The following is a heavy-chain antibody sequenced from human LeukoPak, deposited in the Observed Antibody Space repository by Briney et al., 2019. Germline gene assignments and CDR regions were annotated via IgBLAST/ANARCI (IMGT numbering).Heavy chain of an antibody. D-gene: IGHD3-3*01. CDR2: ISGSGGST. V-gene: IGHV3-23*01. Sequence: PGGSLRLSCAASGFTFSSYAMSWVRQAPGKGLEWVSAISGSGGSTYYADSVKGRFTISRDNSKNTLYLQMNSLRAEDTAVYYCAKVSGPNTYYYYYYMDVWAKGPRSPSP. CDR3: AKVSGPNTYYYYYYMDV. CDR1: GFTFSSYA. J-gene: IGHJ6*03.